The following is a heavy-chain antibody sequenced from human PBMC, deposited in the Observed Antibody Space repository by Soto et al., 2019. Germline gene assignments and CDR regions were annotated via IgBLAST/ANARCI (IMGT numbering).Heavy chain of an antibody. CDR1: GFTFSNYG. Sequence: QVQLVESGGGVVQPGRSLRLSCAASGFTFSNYGMHWVRQAPGKGLEWVAIIWYDGNNKYYADSVKGRFTISRDNSKNTMYLQMNSLRAEDTAVYYCAREASGELFVDYWGQGTLVTVSS. CDR2: IWYDGNNK. D-gene: IGHD1-7*01. V-gene: IGHV3-33*01. J-gene: IGHJ4*02. CDR3: AREASGELFVDY.